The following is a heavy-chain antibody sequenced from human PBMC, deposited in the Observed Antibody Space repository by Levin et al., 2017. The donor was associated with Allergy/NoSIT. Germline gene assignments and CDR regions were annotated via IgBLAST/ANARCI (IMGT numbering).Heavy chain of an antibody. CDR2: IRNKAHGGTT. CDR3: ARGGPPNYDYNWGSYRDGYFDY. D-gene: IGHD3-16*02. J-gene: IGHJ4*02. Sequence: PSGGSLRLSCTGSGFTFGDYAMSWVRQAPGKGLEWVGFIRNKAHGGTTEYAASVKGRLTISRDDSKSIAYLQMNRLKTEDTAVYFCARGGPPNYDYNWGSYRDGYFDYWGQGTLVTVSS. V-gene: IGHV3-49*04. CDR1: GFTFGDYA.